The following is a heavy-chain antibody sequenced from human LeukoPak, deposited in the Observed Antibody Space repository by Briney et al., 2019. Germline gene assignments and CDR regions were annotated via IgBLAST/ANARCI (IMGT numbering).Heavy chain of an antibody. CDR1: GYTFTSYY. V-gene: IGHV1-46*01. Sequence: ASVKVSCKASGYTFTSYYMHWVRQAPGQGLEWMGVINPICGSTSYTQKFQGRVTMTRDTSTSTVYMELSSLKSEDTAVYYCARVKSYYYDASDKDAFDIWGQGTMVTVSS. CDR2: INPICGST. J-gene: IGHJ3*02. CDR3: ARVKSYYYDASDKDAFDI. D-gene: IGHD3-22*01.